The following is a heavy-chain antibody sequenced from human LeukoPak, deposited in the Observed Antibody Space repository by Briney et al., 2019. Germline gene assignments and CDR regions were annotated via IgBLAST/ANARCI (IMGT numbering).Heavy chain of an antibody. CDR1: RYILSSYN. CDR3: ARTYCAEDCSIRYFDY. D-gene: IGHD2-21*02. V-gene: IGHV1-46*01. CDR2: INPSGGDT. J-gene: IGHJ4*02. Sequence: ASVKVSCKASRYILSSYNMHWVRQAPGQGLEWLGIINPSGGDTKYAQKFQGRVTLTRHKSTSTVYMELSRMTSDDTAVYYCARTYCAEDCSIRYFDYWGQGTLVTVSS.